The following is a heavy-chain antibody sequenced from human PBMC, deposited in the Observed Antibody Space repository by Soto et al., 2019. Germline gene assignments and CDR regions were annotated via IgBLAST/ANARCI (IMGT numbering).Heavy chain of an antibody. CDR1: GFTFSSYA. CDR2: ISYDGTNK. CDR3: ASLSVVAPAAVHYYAMDV. D-gene: IGHD2-2*01. Sequence: QVQLVESGGGVVQPGRSLRLSCEASGFTFSSYAMHWVRQAPGKGREWVAVISYDGTNKYYADSVKGRFTISRDNSKNTLYLQMNSLRAEYMAVYYCASLSVVAPAAVHYYAMDVWGQGATVTVSS. V-gene: IGHV3-30-3*01. J-gene: IGHJ6*02.